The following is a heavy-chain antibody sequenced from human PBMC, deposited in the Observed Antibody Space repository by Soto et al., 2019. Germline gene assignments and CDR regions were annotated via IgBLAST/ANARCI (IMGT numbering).Heavy chain of an antibody. D-gene: IGHD4-17*01. CDR1: GFTVSSNY. CDR3: ARRDYGDYVGAFDI. Sequence: GGSLRLSCAASGFTVSSNYMSWVRQAPGKGLEWVSVIYSGGSTYYADSVKGRFTISRDNSKNTLYLQMNSLRAEDTAVYYCARRDYGDYVGAFDIWGQGTMVAV. J-gene: IGHJ3*02. CDR2: IYSGGST. V-gene: IGHV3-66*01.